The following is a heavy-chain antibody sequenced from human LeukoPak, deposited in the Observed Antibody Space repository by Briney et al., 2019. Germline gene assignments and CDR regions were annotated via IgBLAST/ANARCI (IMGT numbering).Heavy chain of an antibody. CDR1: GGYFSDFY. J-gene: IGHJ5*02. V-gene: IGHV4-34*01. CDR3: ARRARRRHNAWLDP. CDR2: INHSGNT. D-gene: IGHD1-1*01. Sequence: SENLSLTCAVYGGYFSDFYWSWIRQSPGKALEWIGEINHSGNTRYNPSLKSRVSTSLDTSKNQFSLKLTSVTAADTAVYFCARRARRRHNAWLDPWGQGTPVTVSS.